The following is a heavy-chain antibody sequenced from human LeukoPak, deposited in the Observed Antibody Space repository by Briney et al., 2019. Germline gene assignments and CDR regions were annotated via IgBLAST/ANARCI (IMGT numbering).Heavy chain of an antibody. CDR1: GGSISSYY. CDR3: ARGLSGWYKSYYFDY. V-gene: IGHV4-34*01. D-gene: IGHD6-19*01. J-gene: IGHJ4*02. Sequence: SETLSLTCTVSGGSISSYYWSWIRQPPGKGLEWIGEINHSGSTNYNPSLKSRVTISVDTSKNQFSLKLSSVTAADTAVYYCARGLSGWYKSYYFDYWGQGTLVTVSS. CDR2: INHSGST.